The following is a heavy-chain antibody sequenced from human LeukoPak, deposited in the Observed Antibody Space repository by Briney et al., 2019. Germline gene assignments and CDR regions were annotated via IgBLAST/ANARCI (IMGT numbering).Heavy chain of an antibody. CDR3: AGPGAGDLDY. J-gene: IGHJ4*02. D-gene: IGHD3-10*01. V-gene: IGHV4-34*01. CDR2: INHSGSS. CDR1: GGPFGVYY. Sequence: SETLSLTCAVYGGPFGVYYWSWVRQPPGKGLEWIGEINHSGSSNYSPSLKSRVTISVDTSKNHFSLKLSSVTAADTAVYYCAGPGAGDLDYWGQGTLVTVSS.